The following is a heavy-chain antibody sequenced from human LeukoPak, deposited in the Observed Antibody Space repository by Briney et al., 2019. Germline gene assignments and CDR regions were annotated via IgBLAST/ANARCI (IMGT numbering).Heavy chain of an antibody. V-gene: IGHV3-72*01. CDR1: GYPFSDHY. J-gene: IGHJ4*02. Sequence: GGSLRLSCAVSGYPFSDHYIDWVRQAPGKGLEWVGQTRNKANNYATEYAASIKGRFIISRDDSRNSVYLQMNSLKTEDTAVYYCARWRSGSFSDWGQGTLVTVSS. CDR3: ARWRSGSFSD. CDR2: TRNKANNYAT. D-gene: IGHD2-15*01.